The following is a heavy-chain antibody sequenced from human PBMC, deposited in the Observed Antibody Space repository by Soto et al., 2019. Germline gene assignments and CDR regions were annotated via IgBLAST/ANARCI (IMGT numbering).Heavy chain of an antibody. Sequence: QVQLQESGPGLVKPSQTLSLTCTVSGGYISSGGYYWSWIRQHSGKGLEWSGFTYYSGTTYSKPSLKSRLPISVDTSTNQFSLKLRSVTAADTAVYYCSSRDVETTMVGRDYWGQGTLVTVSS. J-gene: IGHJ4*02. CDR1: GGYISSGGYY. V-gene: IGHV4-31*03. D-gene: IGHD5-18*01. CDR2: TYYSGTT. CDR3: SSRDVETTMVGRDY.